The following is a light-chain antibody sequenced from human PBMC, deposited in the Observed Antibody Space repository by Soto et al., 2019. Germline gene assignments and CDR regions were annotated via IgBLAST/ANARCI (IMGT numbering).Light chain of an antibody. CDR1: SSDVGSYNR. Sequence: QSVLXQPPSVSGSPGQSVAIPCTGTSSDVGSYNRVSWYQQPPGTAPKVMIYEVSNRPSGVPDRFSGSKSGNTASLTISGLQAEDEADYYCSSYTSSNTYVFGTGTKVTVL. V-gene: IGLV2-18*02. CDR3: SSYTSSNTYV. J-gene: IGLJ1*01. CDR2: EVS.